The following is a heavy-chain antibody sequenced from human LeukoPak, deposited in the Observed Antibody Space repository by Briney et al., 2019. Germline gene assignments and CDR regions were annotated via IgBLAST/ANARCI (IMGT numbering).Heavy chain of an antibody. CDR3: AKRGVVIRVILVGFHKEAYYFDS. CDR2: ISSGGGYI. D-gene: IGHD3-10*01. Sequence: GGSLRLSCVASEFTFSSYSMNWIRHAPGKGLEWVSSISSGGGYIYYADSVKGRFTISRDNAKTSLSLQMTSLRAEDTAVYFCAKRGVVIRVILVGFHKEAYYFDSWGQGALVTVSS. J-gene: IGHJ4*02. V-gene: IGHV3-21*04. CDR1: EFTFSSYS.